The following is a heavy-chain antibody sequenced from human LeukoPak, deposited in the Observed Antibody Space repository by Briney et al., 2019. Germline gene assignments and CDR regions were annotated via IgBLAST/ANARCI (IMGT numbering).Heavy chain of an antibody. CDR1: GYTFTSYG. Sequence: ASVKVSCKASGYTFTSYGISWVRQAPGKGLEWMGGFDPEDGETIYAQKFQGRVTMTEDTSTDTAYMELSSLRSEDTAVYYCARPTGEHAFDIWGQGTMVTVSS. CDR3: ARPTGEHAFDI. CDR2: FDPEDGET. D-gene: IGHD7-27*01. V-gene: IGHV1-24*01. J-gene: IGHJ3*02.